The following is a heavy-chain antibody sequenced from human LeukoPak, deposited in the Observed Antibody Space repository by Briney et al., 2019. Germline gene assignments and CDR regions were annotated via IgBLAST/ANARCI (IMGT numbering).Heavy chain of an antibody. D-gene: IGHD2-15*01. V-gene: IGHV4-39*01. Sequence: SETLSLTCTVSGGSISISSYFWGWIRQPPGKGLEWIGSIYYSGSTYYNPSLKSRVTISVDTSNNQFSLKLSSVTAADTAVYYCARRMTPTRSLDYWGQGTLVTVSS. CDR3: ARRMTPTRSLDY. J-gene: IGHJ4*02. CDR1: GGSISISSYF. CDR2: IYYSGST.